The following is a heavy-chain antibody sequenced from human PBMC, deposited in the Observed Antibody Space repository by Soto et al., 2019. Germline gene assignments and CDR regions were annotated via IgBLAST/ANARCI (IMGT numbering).Heavy chain of an antibody. CDR3: ARDPIYYYYGMDV. Sequence: GGSLRLSCAASGFTFSSYWMSWVRQAPGKGLEWVANIKQDGSEKYYVDSVKGRFTISRDNAKNSLYLQMNSLRAEDTAVYYCARDPIYYYYGMDVWGQGTTVTVS. V-gene: IGHV3-7*03. J-gene: IGHJ6*02. CDR1: GFTFSSYW. CDR2: IKQDGSEK.